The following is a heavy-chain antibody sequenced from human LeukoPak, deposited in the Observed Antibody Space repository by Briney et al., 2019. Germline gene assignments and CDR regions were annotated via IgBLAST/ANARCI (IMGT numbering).Heavy chain of an antibody. CDR1: GGSISSYY. CDR3: ARDPGNGALDI. CDR2: IYYSGST. Sequence: SETLSLTCTVSGGSISSYYWSWIRQPPGKGLEWIGYIYYSGSTNYNPSLKSRVTISVDTSKNQFSLKLSSVTAADTAVYYCARDPGNGALDIWGQGTMVTVSS. D-gene: IGHD1-1*01. J-gene: IGHJ3*02. V-gene: IGHV4-59*01.